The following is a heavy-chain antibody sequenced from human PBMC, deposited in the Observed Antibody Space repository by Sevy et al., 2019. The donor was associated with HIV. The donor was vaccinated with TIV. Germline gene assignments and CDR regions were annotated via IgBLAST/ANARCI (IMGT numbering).Heavy chain of an antibody. CDR1: GGSFSSSSYY. J-gene: IGHJ4*02. CDR2: IYTSGST. Sequence: SETLSLTCTVSGGSFSSSSYYWNWIRQPAGRGLEWIGRIYTSGSTNYNPSLKSRVTMSVDTSKNQFSLKLSSVTAAGTAVYYWAGRIAVAAFDYWGQGNLVTVSS. V-gene: IGHV4-61*02. CDR3: AGRIAVAAFDY. D-gene: IGHD6-19*01.